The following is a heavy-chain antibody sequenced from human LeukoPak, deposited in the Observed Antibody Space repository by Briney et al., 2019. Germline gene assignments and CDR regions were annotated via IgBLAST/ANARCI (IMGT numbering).Heavy chain of an antibody. J-gene: IGHJ5*02. Sequence: PSETLSLTCTVSGDSISSSNYYWGWIRQPPGKGLEWIGSFYYSGTTYYNPSLKSRVTISVDTSKNQFSLKLSSVTAADTAVYYCARRYYYGSGSYFWFDPWGQGTLVTVSS. CDR2: FYYSGTT. V-gene: IGHV4-39*01. CDR1: GDSISSSNYY. D-gene: IGHD3-10*01. CDR3: ARRYYYGSGSYFWFDP.